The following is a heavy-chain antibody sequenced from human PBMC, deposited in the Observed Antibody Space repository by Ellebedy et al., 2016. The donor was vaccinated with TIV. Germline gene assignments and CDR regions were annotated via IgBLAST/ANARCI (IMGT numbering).Heavy chain of an antibody. CDR2: VNVGGRKR. CDR1: GFTFSSYE. CDR3: GEEPNGYGYGIDV. D-gene: IGHD5-12*01. Sequence: PGGSLRLSCAASGFTFSSYEMNWIRHAPGKGLEWVSYVNVGGRKRYYADSVKGRFTTSRDNARNSLHLQMTSLRAEDTATYYCGEEPNGYGYGIDVWGQGTTVAVYS. J-gene: IGHJ6*02. V-gene: IGHV3-48*03.